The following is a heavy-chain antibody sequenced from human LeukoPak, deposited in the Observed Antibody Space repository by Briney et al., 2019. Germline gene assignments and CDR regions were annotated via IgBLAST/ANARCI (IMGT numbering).Heavy chain of an antibody. D-gene: IGHD4-17*01. CDR1: GFTFSSYA. J-gene: IGHJ4*02. CDR3: VRGWYLEN. V-gene: IGHV3-23*01. Sequence: GGSLRLSCAASGFTFSSYAMSWVRQAPGKGLEWASAISGSGGSTYYADSVKGRFTISRDNSKNTLYLQMNSLRAEDTAVYYAVRGWYLENWGQGTLVTVSS. CDR2: ISGSGGST.